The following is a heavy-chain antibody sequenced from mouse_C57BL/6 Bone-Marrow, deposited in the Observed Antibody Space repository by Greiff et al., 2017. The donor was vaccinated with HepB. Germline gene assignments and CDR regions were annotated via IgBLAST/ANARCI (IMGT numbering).Heavy chain of an antibody. CDR2: ISNLAYSI. Sequence: EVMLVESGGGLVQPGGSLKLSCAASGFTFSDYGMAWVRQAPRKGPEWVAFISNLAYSIYYADTVTGRFTISRENAKNTLYLEMSSLRSEDTAMYYCAGPRGDGSSPWWYFDVWGTGTTVTVSS. CDR1: GFTFSDYG. CDR3: AGPRGDGSSPWWYFDV. D-gene: IGHD1-1*01. V-gene: IGHV5-15*04. J-gene: IGHJ1*03.